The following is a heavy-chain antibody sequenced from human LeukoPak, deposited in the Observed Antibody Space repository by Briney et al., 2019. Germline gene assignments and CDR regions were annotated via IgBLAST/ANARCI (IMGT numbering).Heavy chain of an antibody. CDR2: IKQDGREK. CDR3: ARREYSGRYAGFDY. J-gene: IGHJ4*02. V-gene: IGHV3-7*01. Sequence: PGGSLRLSCAASRFTFSSYWMSWVRQAPGKGLEWVADIKQDGREKYYVDSVKGRFTISRDNAKNSLYLQMNSLRAEDTAVYYCARREYSGRYAGFDYWGQGTLVTVSS. D-gene: IGHD1-26*01. CDR1: RFTFSSYW.